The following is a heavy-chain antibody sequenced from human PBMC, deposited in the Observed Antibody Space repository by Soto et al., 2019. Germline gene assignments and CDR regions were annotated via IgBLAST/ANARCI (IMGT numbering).Heavy chain of an antibody. D-gene: IGHD2-15*01. CDR3: AKVVVVADTGAFDI. Sequence: GGSLRLSCAASGFTFSSYWMTWVRQAPGKGLEWVASIKQDASEKQKMDSVKGRFTISRDNAKNSLYLQMNSLRAEDTAVYYCAKVVVVADTGAFDIWGQGTMVTVSS. CDR2: IKQDASEK. V-gene: IGHV3-7*01. CDR1: GFTFSSYW. J-gene: IGHJ3*02.